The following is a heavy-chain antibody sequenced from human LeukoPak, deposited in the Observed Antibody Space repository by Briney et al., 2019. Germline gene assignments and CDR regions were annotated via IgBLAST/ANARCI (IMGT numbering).Heavy chain of an antibody. Sequence: GESLTLSCTGSGYSFTSYWIGWVRQMPGKGLEWMGIIYPGDSDTKYSPSFQGQVTISADKSISTAYLQWNSLKASDNAMYYCARHPYGSGSYHFDYWGQGTLVTVSS. CDR3: ARHPYGSGSYHFDY. CDR1: GYSFTSYW. V-gene: IGHV5-51*01. D-gene: IGHD3-10*01. J-gene: IGHJ4*02. CDR2: IYPGDSDT.